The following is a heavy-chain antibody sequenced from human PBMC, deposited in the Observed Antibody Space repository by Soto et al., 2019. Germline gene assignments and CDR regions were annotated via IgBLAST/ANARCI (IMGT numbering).Heavy chain of an antibody. D-gene: IGHD1-26*01. CDR1: GGTFSSYA. CDR3: ARVKRGVGALDY. V-gene: IGHV1-69*05. J-gene: IGHJ4*02. CDR2: IIPIFGST. Sequence: GASVKVSCKASGGTFSSYAISWVRQAPGQGLEWMGGIIPIFGSTSYAQKFQGRVTMTRDTSTSTVYMELSSLRSEDTAVYYCARVKRGVGALDYWGQGTLVTVSS.